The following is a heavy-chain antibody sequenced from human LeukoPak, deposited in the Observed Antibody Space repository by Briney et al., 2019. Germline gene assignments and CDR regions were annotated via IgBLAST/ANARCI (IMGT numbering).Heavy chain of an antibody. V-gene: IGHV3-48*01. Sequence: GGSLRLSCAASGFTFSSYEMNWVRQAPGKGLEWVSYISSSSSTIYYADSVKGRFTISRDNAKNSLYLQMNSLRAEDTAVYYCAKDSSGYYLSWFDPWGQGTLVTVSS. D-gene: IGHD3-22*01. CDR1: GFTFSSYE. CDR3: AKDSSGYYLSWFDP. J-gene: IGHJ5*02. CDR2: ISSSSSTI.